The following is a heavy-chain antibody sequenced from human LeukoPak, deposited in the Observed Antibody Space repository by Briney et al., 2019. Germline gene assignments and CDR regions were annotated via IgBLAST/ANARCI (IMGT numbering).Heavy chain of an antibody. V-gene: IGHV4-4*07. CDR2: IYTSGST. D-gene: IGHD2-2*02. CDR3: TRSGLTGMREYPRADYYYYDMDV. J-gene: IGHJ6*01. CDR1: GGSISSYY. Sequence: SETLSLTCTVSGGSISSYYWSWIRQPAGKGLEWIGRIYTSGSTNYNPSLKGRVTMSVDTSKNQFSLKLSSVTAADTAVYFCTRSGLTGMREYPRADYYYYDMDVWGQGTAVTVSS.